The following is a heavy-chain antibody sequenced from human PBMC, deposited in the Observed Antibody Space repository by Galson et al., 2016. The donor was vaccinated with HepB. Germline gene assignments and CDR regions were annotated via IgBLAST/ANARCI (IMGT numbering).Heavy chain of an antibody. J-gene: IGHJ1*01. CDR3: ARDALGTWDLTT. CDR2: ISGGGETT. D-gene: IGHD1-26*01. Sequence: CAASGFSFSNYEMNWVRQAPGKGLEWVAYISGGGETTYYADSVRGRFTISRDNARDSVFLQMTSLRVEDTARYYCARDALGTWDLTTWGQGTLVSVSS. CDR1: GFSFSNYE. V-gene: IGHV3-48*03.